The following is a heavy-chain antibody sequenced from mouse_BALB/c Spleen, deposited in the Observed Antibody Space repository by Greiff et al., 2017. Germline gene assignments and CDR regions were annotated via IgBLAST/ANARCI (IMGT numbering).Heavy chain of an antibody. Sequence: QVHVKQSGPELVKPGASVRISCKASGYTFTSYYIHWVKQRPGQGLEWIGWIYPGNVNTKYNEKFKGKATLTADKSSSTAYMQLSSLTSEDSAVYFCARLGGKGAMDYWGQGTSVTVSS. CDR3: ARLGGKGAMDY. D-gene: IGHD1-1*02. J-gene: IGHJ4*01. CDR2: IYPGNVNT. V-gene: IGHV1S56*01. CDR1: GYTFTSYY.